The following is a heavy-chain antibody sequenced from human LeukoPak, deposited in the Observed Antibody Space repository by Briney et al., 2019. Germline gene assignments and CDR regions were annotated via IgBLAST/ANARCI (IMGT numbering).Heavy chain of an antibody. D-gene: IGHD3-3*02. CDR3: ASGIFSYPDY. CDR1: GFTFSTYW. Sequence: GGSLRLSCAASGFTFSTYWMHWVRQAPGKGLVWVSRINSDGSSTSYADSVKGRFTISRGNAKNTLYLQMNSLRAEDTAVYYCASGIFSYPDYWGQGTLVTVSS. CDR2: INSDGSST. J-gene: IGHJ4*02. V-gene: IGHV3-74*01.